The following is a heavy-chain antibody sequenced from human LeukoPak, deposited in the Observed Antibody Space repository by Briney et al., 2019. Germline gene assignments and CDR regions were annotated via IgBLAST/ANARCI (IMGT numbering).Heavy chain of an antibody. D-gene: IGHD5-24*01. Sequence: PSETLSLTCTVSGGSISSGSYYWGWLRQPAGKGLEWIGRIYTSGSTNYNPSLKRRVTISVDTSKNQFSLKLSSVTAADTAVYYCARLRDGYNWDDYWGQGTLVTVSS. CDR1: GGSISSGSYY. CDR3: ARLRDGYNWDDY. J-gene: IGHJ4*02. V-gene: IGHV4-61*02. CDR2: IYTSGST.